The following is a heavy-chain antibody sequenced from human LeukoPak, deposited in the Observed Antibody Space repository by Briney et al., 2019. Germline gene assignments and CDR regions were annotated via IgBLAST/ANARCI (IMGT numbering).Heavy chain of an antibody. D-gene: IGHD3-3*01. CDR1: GYTFTGYP. CDR2: INPNSGGT. J-gene: IGHJ6*02. Sequence: ASVTVSCKPSGYTFTGYPMHWVRQAPGQGLEWMGWINPNSGGTNYAQKFQGRVTMTRDTSISTVYMELSSLRSDDTAVYYCARDNDVGGGAFYGMDVWGQGTTVTVSS. CDR3: ARDNDVGGGAFYGMDV. V-gene: IGHV1-2*02.